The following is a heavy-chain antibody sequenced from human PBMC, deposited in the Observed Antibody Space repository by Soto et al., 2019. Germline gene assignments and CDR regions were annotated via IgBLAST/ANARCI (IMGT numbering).Heavy chain of an antibody. Sequence: GGSLRLSCAASGFTFSSYAMQWVRQAPGKGLEWVAVISYDGSNKYYADSVKGRFTISRDNSKNTLYLQMNSLRAEDTAVYYCAREEGGSSSYKYYYSGMHVWGQGTIVTVSS. CDR2: ISYDGSNK. CDR1: GFTFSSYA. CDR3: AREEGGSSSYKYYYSGMHV. J-gene: IGHJ6*02. D-gene: IGHD6-13*01. V-gene: IGHV3-30-3*01.